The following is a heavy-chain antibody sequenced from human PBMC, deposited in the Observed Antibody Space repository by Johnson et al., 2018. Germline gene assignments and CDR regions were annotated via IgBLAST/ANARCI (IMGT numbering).Heavy chain of an antibody. J-gene: IGHJ1*01. V-gene: IGHV3-7*01. CDR1: GFTFSNYW. CDR3: VGGVGWILQH. CDR2: IKKDGREK. D-gene: IGHD1-26*01. Sequence: EVRLGESGGGLVPPGGSLRLSCAASGFTFSNYWMFWVRQAPGKGLEWVATIKKDGREKLYVDSVKGRFTMSRDNAKNSLYLQMNSLRDEDTAVYYCVGGVGWILQHWGQGTLVSVSS.